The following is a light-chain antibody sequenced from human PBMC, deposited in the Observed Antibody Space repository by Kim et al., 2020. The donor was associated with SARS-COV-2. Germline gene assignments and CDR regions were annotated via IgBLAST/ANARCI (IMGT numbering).Light chain of an antibody. J-gene: IGLJ3*02. CDR3: NSRDSSGNRV. CDR1: SLRSYY. Sequence: SSELTQDPAVSVALGQTVRITCQGDSLRSYYASWYQQKPGQPPVLVIYGKNNRPSGIPDRFSGSSSGNTASLTITGAQAEDEADYYCNSRDSSGNRVFGG. V-gene: IGLV3-19*01. CDR2: GKN.